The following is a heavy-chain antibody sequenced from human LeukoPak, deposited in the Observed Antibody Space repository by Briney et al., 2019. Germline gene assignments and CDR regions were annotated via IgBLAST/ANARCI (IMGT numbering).Heavy chain of an antibody. D-gene: IGHD1-14*01. J-gene: IGHJ4*02. CDR1: AFTFSRYA. CDR2: ISGSGDST. CDR3: AFNHLFDY. V-gene: IGHV3-23*01. Sequence: GGSLSLSFAASAFTFSRYAMSWVRQAPGKGLEWVSAISGSGDSTYYADSVKGRFTISRDNSKNTLYLQMNSLRAEDTAVYYCAFNHLFDYWGQGTLVTVSS.